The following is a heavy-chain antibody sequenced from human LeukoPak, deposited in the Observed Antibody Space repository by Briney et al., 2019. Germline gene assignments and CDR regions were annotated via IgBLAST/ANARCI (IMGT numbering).Heavy chain of an antibody. J-gene: IGHJ6*03. CDR3: ARAVADLYYYYYYMDV. CDR2: IIDDGST. CDR1: DGSFSGYY. Sequence: SETLSLTCAVYDGSFSGYYWSWIRQPPGKGLEWIGEIIDDGSTNYNPSLKSRVTISVDTSKNQFSLKLSSVTAADTAVYYCARAVADLYYYYYYMDVWGKGTTVTISS. D-gene: IGHD6-19*01. V-gene: IGHV4-34*12.